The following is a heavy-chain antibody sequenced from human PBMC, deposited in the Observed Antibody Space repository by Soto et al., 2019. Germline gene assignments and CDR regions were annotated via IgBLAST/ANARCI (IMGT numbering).Heavy chain of an antibody. D-gene: IGHD6-19*01. V-gene: IGHV3-30-3*01. CDR2: ISYDGSNK. J-gene: IGHJ4*02. CDR3: ARDSSGWQGGFDY. CDR1: RFTFSSYA. Sequence: QVQLVESGGGVVQPGRSLRLSCAASRFTFSSYAMHWVRQAPGKGLEWVAVISYDGSNKYYADSVKGRFTISRDNSKNTLYRQMNSLRAEDTAVYYCARDSSGWQGGFDYWGQGTLVTVSS.